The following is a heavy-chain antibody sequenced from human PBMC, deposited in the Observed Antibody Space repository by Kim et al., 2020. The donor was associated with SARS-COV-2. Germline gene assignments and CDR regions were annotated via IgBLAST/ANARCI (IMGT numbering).Heavy chain of an antibody. CDR3: ARVSVGVVVPAAIGTSPYNWFDP. V-gene: IGHV4-39*07. D-gene: IGHD2-2*02. CDR2: IYYSGST. CDR1: GGSISSSSYY. Sequence: SETLSLTCTVSGGSISSSSYYWGWIRQPPGKGLEWIGSIYYSGSTYYNPSLKSRVTISVDTSKNQFSLKLSSVTAADTAVYYCARVSVGVVVPAAIGTSPYNWFDPWGQGTLVTVSS. J-gene: IGHJ5*02.